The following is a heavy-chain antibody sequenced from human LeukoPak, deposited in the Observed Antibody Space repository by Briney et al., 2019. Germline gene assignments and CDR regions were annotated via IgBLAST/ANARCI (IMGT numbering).Heavy chain of an antibody. Sequence: PGGSLRLSCVVSGFTFSSYWMHWVRQAPGEGLVWASRIRYDGSSAAYADSVKGRLTISRDNAKNTLYLQMNSLSAEDTAVYYCVRGTMNAIDQLDYWGQGTLITVSS. D-gene: IGHD1-1*01. V-gene: IGHV3-74*01. CDR2: IRYDGSSA. CDR3: VRGTMNAIDQLDY. CDR1: GFTFSSYW. J-gene: IGHJ4*02.